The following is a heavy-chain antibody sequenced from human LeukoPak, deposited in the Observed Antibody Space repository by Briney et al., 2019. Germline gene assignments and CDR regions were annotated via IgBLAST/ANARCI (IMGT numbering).Heavy chain of an antibody. CDR2: MNPNSGNT. V-gene: IGHV1-8*03. J-gene: IGHJ2*01. D-gene: IGHD5-12*01. Sequence: ASVKVSCKASGYTFTTYNINWVRQATGQGLEWMGWMNPNSGNTGYAQKFQGRVTITRNTSISTAYMELSGLKSEDTAVYSCARGARYFDLWGRGTLVTVSS. CDR1: GYTFTTYN. CDR3: ARGARYFDL.